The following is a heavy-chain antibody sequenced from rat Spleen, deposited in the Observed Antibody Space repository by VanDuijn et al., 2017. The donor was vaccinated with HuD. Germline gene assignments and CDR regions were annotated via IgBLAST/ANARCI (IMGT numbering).Heavy chain of an antibody. V-gene: IGHV5-25*01. CDR2: ISPTGGTT. Sequence: EVQLVESGGGLVQPGRSMKLSCAASGFTFSDYGMAWVRQAPTQGLEWVASISPTGGTTYYRDSVKGRFTISRDNAKSTLYLQMNSPTSEDTATYYCTRQRYYGYTDGDYYFDYWGQGVMVTVSS. J-gene: IGHJ2*01. D-gene: IGHD1-9*01. CDR3: TRQRYYGYTDGDYYFDY. CDR1: GFTFSDYG.